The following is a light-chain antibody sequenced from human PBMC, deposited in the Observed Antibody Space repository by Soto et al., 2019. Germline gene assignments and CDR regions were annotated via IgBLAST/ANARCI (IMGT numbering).Light chain of an antibody. CDR2: AAS. Sequence: DIQMTQSPSSLSASVGDRVTITCRASQSITSYLNWYQQKPGKAPKLLIYAASSLQSGVPSRFSGSGSRTEFTLTISSLQPEDSATYYCQQSDTTPLTFGGGTKVEIK. CDR3: QQSDTTPLT. CDR1: QSITSY. J-gene: IGKJ4*01. V-gene: IGKV1-39*01.